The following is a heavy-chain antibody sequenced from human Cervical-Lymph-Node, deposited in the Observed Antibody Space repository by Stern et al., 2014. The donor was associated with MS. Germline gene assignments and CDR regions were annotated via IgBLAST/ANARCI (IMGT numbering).Heavy chain of an antibody. Sequence: QVQLVESGGGVVQPGRSLRLPCAASGFTFSSYAMHWVRQAPGKGLEWVAVISYDGNHKFYADSVKGRVTISRDNSKNTLYLQMISLRSEDTAVFYCAKDATMSTPSGYFDYWGQGTLVTVSS. CDR3: AKDATMSTPSGYFDY. D-gene: IGHD5/OR15-5a*01. J-gene: IGHJ4*02. CDR2: ISYDGNHK. V-gene: IGHV3-30*18. CDR1: GFTFSSYA.